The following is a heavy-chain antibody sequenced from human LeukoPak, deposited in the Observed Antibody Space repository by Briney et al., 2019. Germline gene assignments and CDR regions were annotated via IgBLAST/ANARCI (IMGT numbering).Heavy chain of an antibody. CDR3: AMITMVRGVIIILVLGCIYYGMDV. CDR2: IYYSGST. J-gene: IGHJ6*02. Sequence: EPSETLSLTCTVSGGSISSYYWRWIRQPPGKGLEWIGYIYYSGSTNYNPSLKSRVTISVDTSKNQFSLKLSSVTAADTAVYYCAMITMVRGVIIILVLGCIYYGMDVWGQGTTVTVSS. CDR1: GGSISSYY. D-gene: IGHD3-10*01. V-gene: IGHV4-59*08.